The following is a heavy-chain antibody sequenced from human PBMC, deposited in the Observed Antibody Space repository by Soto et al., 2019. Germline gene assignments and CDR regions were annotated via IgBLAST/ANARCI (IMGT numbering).Heavy chain of an antibody. D-gene: IGHD1-1*01. CDR2: ISGSGGNT. Sequence: EVQMLESGGGLVQPGGSLRLSCATSGFTFSTIALSWVRQAPGKGLEWVAAISGSGGNTHYADSVKGRFTICRDNSKSTLYLQMTSLRAEDAAVYYFAPPVRRSVNDFEYWGQGTIVTVSS. CDR3: APPVRRSVNDFEY. CDR1: GFTFSTIA. V-gene: IGHV3-23*01. J-gene: IGHJ4*02.